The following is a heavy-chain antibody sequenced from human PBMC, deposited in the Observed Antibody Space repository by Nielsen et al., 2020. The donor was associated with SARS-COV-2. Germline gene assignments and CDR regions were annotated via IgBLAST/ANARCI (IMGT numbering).Heavy chain of an antibody. J-gene: IGHJ3*02. V-gene: IGHV1-2*05. CDR1: GYTFTGYY. D-gene: IGHD6-13*01. CDR2: INPNSGGT. CDR3: AREAAAGIMPGAFDI. Sequence: ASVKVSCKVSGYTFTGYYMHWVRQAPGQGLEWMGRINPNSGGTNYAQKFQGRVTMTRDTSISTAYMELSRLRSDDTVVYYCAREAAAGIMPGAFDIWGQGTMVTVSS.